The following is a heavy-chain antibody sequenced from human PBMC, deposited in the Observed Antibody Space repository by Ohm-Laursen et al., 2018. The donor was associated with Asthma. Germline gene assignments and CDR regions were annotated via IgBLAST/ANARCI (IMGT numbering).Heavy chain of an antibody. CDR2: ISYDGSNK. Sequence: SLRLSCAASGFTFSSYGMHWVRQAPGKGLEWVAVISYDGSNKYYADSLKGRFTISRDNSKNTLSLQMNSLRAEDTAVYYCAKDFESVGVATGFDYWGQGTLVTVSS. D-gene: IGHD2-15*01. CDR1: GFTFSSYG. J-gene: IGHJ4*02. V-gene: IGHV3-30*18. CDR3: AKDFESVGVATGFDY.